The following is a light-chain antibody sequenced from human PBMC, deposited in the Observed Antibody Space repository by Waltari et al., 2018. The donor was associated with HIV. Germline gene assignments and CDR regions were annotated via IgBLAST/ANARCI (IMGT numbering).Light chain of an antibody. CDR2: EDN. CDR3: QSYDSSNQGV. V-gene: IGLV6-57*02. CDR1: SGSIASNY. J-gene: IGLJ3*02. Sequence: NFMLTQPHSVSESPGKTVTISCTGSSGSIASNYVQWYQQRPGSAPTTVIYEDNQRPSGVPDRFSGSINISANSAYLTIAGLKTEDEADYYCQSYDSSNQGVFGGGTKLTVL.